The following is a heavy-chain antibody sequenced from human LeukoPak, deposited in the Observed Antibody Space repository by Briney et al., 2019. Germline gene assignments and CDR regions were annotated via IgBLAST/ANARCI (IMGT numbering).Heavy chain of an antibody. CDR1: GGSISSYY. CDR3: ARDTRITMVRGVTYNWFDP. V-gene: IGHV4-4*07. D-gene: IGHD3-10*01. J-gene: IGHJ5*02. Sequence: SETLSLTCTVSGGSISSYYWSWIRQPAGKGLEWIGCIYTSGSTNYNPSLKGRVTMSVDRSKNQFSLKLSSVTAADTAVYYCARDTRITMVRGVTYNWFDPWGQGTLVTVSS. CDR2: IYTSGST.